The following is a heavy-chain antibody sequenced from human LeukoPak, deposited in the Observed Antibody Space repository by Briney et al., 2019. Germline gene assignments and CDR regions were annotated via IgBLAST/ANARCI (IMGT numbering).Heavy chain of an antibody. CDR1: GGSISSSSYY. Sequence: SETLSLTCTVSGGSISSSSYYWGWIRQPPGKGLEWIGSICYSGSTYYNPSLKSRVTISVDTSKNQFSLKLSSVTAADTAVYYCAAWELLLETFDIWGQGTMVTVSS. D-gene: IGHD1-26*01. CDR2: ICYSGST. J-gene: IGHJ3*02. V-gene: IGHV4-39*01. CDR3: AAWELLLETFDI.